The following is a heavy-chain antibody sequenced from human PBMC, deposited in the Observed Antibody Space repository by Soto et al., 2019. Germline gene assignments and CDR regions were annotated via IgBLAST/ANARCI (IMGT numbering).Heavy chain of an antibody. CDR3: AREAGYCSGGSCYSSAFDI. D-gene: IGHD2-15*01. CDR2: IIPILGIA. J-gene: IGHJ3*02. V-gene: IGHV1-69*04. CDR1: GGTFSSYT. Sequence: GASVKVSCKASGGTFSSYTISWVRQAPGQGLEWMGRIIPILGIANYAQKFQGRVTITADKSTSTAYMELSSLRSEDTAVYYCAREAGYCSGGSCYSSAFDIWGQGTMVTVSS.